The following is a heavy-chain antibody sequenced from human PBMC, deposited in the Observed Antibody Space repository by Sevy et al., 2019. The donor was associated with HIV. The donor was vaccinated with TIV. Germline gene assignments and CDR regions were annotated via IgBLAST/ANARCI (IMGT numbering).Heavy chain of an antibody. CDR1: GGSISSGGYY. CDR2: IYYSGST. V-gene: IGHV4-31*03. J-gene: IGHJ5*02. CDR3: ARASRWSVLPQDNWFDP. D-gene: IGHD1-26*01. Sequence: SETLYLTCTVSGGSISSGGYYWSWIRQHPGKGLEWIGYIYYSGSTYYNPSLKSRVTISVDTSKNQFSLKLSSVTAADTAVYYCARASRWSVLPQDNWFDPWGQGTLVTVSS.